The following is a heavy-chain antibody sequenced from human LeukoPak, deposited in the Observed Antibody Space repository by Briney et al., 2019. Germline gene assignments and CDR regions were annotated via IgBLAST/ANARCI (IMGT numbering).Heavy chain of an antibody. CDR1: GFTVSSNY. V-gene: IGHV3-66*01. CDR2: IYSGGST. J-gene: IGHJ6*02. D-gene: IGHD6-6*01. CDR3: AKFSSDTNYYYGMDV. Sequence: GGSLRLSCAASGFTVSSNYMSWVRQAPGKGLEWVSVIYSGGSTYYADSVKGRFTISRDNSKNTLYLQMISLRAEDTAIYYCAKFSSDTNYYYGMDVWGPGTTVTVSS.